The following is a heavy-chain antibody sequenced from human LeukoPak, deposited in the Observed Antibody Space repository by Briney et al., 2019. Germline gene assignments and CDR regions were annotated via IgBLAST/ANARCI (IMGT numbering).Heavy chain of an antibody. V-gene: IGHV5-51*01. CDR3: ARLKYFDFSGYYHTYFDY. Sequence: HGESLKISCQASGYSFTSSWIGWARQMPGKGLQWMGVIHPGDSDTRYSPSFQGQVTISVDRSISTAYLQWSSLRASDTAIYYCARLKYFDFSGYYHTYFDYWGQGILVSVSS. D-gene: IGHD3-22*01. CDR1: GYSFTSSW. J-gene: IGHJ4*02. CDR2: IHPGDSDT.